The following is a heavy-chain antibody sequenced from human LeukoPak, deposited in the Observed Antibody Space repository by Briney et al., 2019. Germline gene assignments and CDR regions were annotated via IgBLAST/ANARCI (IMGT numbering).Heavy chain of an antibody. Sequence: SETLSLTCTVSGGSISSGSYYWSWIRQPAGKGLEWIGRIYTSGSTNYNPSFKSRVTISVDTSKNQFSLKLSSVTAADTAVYYCARVARGDYVDAFDIWGQGTMVTVS. CDR2: IYTSGST. CDR3: ARVARGDYVDAFDI. J-gene: IGHJ3*02. V-gene: IGHV4-61*02. D-gene: IGHD4-17*01. CDR1: GGSISSGSYY.